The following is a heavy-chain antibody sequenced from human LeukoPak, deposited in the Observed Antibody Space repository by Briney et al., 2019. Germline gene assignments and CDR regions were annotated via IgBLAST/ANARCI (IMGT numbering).Heavy chain of an antibody. D-gene: IGHD2-15*01. CDR2: IYTSGST. J-gene: IGHJ6*03. CDR3: ARGGAATRYYYYYMDV. V-gene: IGHV4-61*02. CDR1: RVSISSGSYY. Sequence: PSQTLSLTCTLSRVSISSGSYYWSWIRQPAGKGLEWIGRIYTSGSTNYNPSLKSRVTISVDTSKNQFSLKLSSVTAADTAVYYCARGGAATRYYYYYMDVWGKGTTVTVSS.